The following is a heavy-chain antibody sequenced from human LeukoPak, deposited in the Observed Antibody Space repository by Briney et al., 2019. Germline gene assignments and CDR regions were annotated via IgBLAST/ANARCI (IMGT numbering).Heavy chain of an antibody. D-gene: IGHD4-17*01. CDR1: GFSFSGSA. V-gene: IGHV3-73*01. J-gene: IGHJ6*03. CDR3: STTTVRVGNNYMDV. Sequence: GGSLKLSCESSGFSFSGSAIHWVRQASGKGPEWVGRIRSEPNSYATTYVASVKGRFTIFRDDSRNTAYLQMNSLKTEDTAVYYCSTTTVRVGNNYMDVWGKGTTVTVSS. CDR2: IRSEPNSYAT.